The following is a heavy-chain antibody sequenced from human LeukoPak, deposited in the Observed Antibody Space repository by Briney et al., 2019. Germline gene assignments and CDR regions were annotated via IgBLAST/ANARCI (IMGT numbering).Heavy chain of an antibody. V-gene: IGHV4-59*08. Sequence: SETLSLTCTVSGGSISSYYWSWIRQPPGKGLEWIGYIYYSGSTNYNPSLKSRVTISVDTSKNQFSLKLSSVTAADTAVYYCARGVYRSNSWFDPWGQGTLVTVSS. CDR2: IYYSGST. D-gene: IGHD2-2*01. J-gene: IGHJ5*02. CDR3: ARGVYRSNSWFDP. CDR1: GGSISSYY.